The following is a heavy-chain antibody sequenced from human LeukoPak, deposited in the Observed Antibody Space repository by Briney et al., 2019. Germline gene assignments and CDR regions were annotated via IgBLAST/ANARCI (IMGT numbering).Heavy chain of an antibody. J-gene: IGHJ4*02. Sequence: SVKVSCKASGGTFSSYAISWVRQAPGQGLEWMGGIIPIFGTANYAQKFQGRVTITADESTSTAYMELSSLRSEDTAVYYCAREGGYRHKTASITIFGVVTEPFDYWGQGTLVTVSS. CDR1: GGTFSSYA. CDR2: IIPIFGTA. CDR3: AREGGYRHKTASITIFGVVTEPFDY. D-gene: IGHD3-3*01. V-gene: IGHV1-69*01.